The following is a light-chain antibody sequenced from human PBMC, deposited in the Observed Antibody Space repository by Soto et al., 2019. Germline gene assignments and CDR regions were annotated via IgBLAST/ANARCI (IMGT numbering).Light chain of an antibody. V-gene: IGLV1-44*01. J-gene: IGLJ1*01. CDR1: SSNIGTNP. CDR3: AAWDDSLNGHV. CDR2: TNY. Sequence: QSVLTQPPSASGTPGQRVTISCPGSSSNIGTNPVNWYQQLPGTAPKLLIYTNYQRPSGVPDRFSGSKSGTSASLAISGLQSEDEADYYCAAWDDSLNGHVFGTGTKVTVL.